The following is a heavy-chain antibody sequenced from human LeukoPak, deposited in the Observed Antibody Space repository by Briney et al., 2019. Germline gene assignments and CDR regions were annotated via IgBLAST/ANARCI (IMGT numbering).Heavy chain of an antibody. J-gene: IGHJ4*02. D-gene: IGHD1-14*01. V-gene: IGHV3-11*03. Sequence: GGSLKLSCAASGFTFTSYCISWIRQAPGKGLEWVSYISSGSSDTNYADSVKGRFTISRDNAKNSVYLQINSLRADDTAVYYCARWDRIADQWGQPSLVTVSS. CDR2: ISSGSSDT. CDR1: GFTFTSYC. CDR3: ARWDRIADQ.